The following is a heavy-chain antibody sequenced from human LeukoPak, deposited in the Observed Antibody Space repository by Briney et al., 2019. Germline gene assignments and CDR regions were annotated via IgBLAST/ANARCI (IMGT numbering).Heavy chain of an antibody. Sequence: PGGSLRLFCAASGFTFSSYSMNWVRQAPGKGLEWVSYISKSSGTIYHADSVRGRFTISRDNANNSLFLQMSRLRDEDTAVYYCVRGALTWFGELFGYWGQGILVTVSS. V-gene: IGHV3-48*02. CDR3: VRGALTWFGELFGY. J-gene: IGHJ4*02. CDR2: ISKSSGTI. CDR1: GFTFSSYS. D-gene: IGHD3-10*01.